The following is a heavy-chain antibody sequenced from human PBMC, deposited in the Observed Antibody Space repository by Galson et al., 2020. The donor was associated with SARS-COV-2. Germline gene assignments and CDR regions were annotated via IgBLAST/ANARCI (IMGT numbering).Heavy chain of an antibody. CDR2: I. CDR1: GGSISSGGYY. V-gene: IGHV4-31*03. CDR3: AREARGYCSGGSCYANWFDP. J-gene: IGHJ5*02. Sequence: SETLSLTCTVSGGSISSGGYYWSWIRQHPGKGLEWIGYIYNPSLKSRVTISVDTSKNQFSLKLSSVTAADTAVYYCAREARGYCSGGSCYANWFDPWGQGTLVTVSS. D-gene: IGHD2-15*01.